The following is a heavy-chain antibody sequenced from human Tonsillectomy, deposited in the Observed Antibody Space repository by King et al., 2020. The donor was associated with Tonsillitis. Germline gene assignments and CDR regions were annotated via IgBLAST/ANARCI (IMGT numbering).Heavy chain of an antibody. V-gene: IGHV2-70*04. CDR1: GFSLSTPGVR. J-gene: IGHJ4*02. D-gene: IGHD6-19*01. CDR2: IDWDDDK. CDR3: ARTSVAGLYYFDY. Sequence: VTLKESGPALVKPTQTLTLNCTFSGFSLSTPGVRVSWIRQPPGKALEWLARIDWDDDKFYSTSLQTRLTISKDTAKNQVALTMTNMDPVDTATYYCARTSVAGLYYFDYWGQGTLVTVSS.